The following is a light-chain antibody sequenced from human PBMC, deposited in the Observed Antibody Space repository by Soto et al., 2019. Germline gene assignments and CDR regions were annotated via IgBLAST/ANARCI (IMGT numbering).Light chain of an antibody. J-gene: IGLJ1*01. CDR3: CSYAGSYTYL. Sequence: QSVLTQPRSVSGSPGQSVTISCTGTSLDVGGFDYVSWYQQHPGKAPTLIIYDVTQRPSGVPDRFSGFKSGNTASLTISGLDPGDDADYYCCSYAGSYTYLFGTGTKVTVL. CDR1: SLDVGGFDY. V-gene: IGLV2-11*01. CDR2: DVT.